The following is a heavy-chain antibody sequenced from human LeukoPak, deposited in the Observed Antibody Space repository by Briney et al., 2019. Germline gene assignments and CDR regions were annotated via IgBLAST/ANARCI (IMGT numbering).Heavy chain of an antibody. V-gene: IGHV4-39*07. CDR2: ISYGGST. J-gene: IGHJ5*02. CDR3: ARGAAGTRAPWFDP. D-gene: IGHD6-13*01. Sequence: SETLSLTCTVSGGSISSSNYYWGWIRQPPGKGLEWIGSISYGGSTYDNPSLKSRLAISVDTSKNQFSLKLSSVTAADTAFYYCARGAAGTRAPWFDPWGQGTLVTVSS. CDR1: GGSISSSNYY.